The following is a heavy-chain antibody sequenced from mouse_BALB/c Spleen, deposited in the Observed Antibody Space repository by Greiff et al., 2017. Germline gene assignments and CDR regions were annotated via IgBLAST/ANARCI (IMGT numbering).Heavy chain of an antibody. CDR1: GFNIKDTY. CDR2: IDPANGNT. D-gene: IGHD2-4*01. V-gene: IGHV14-3*02. Sequence: VQLKESGAELVKPGASVKLSCTASGFNIKDTYMHWVKQRPEQGLEWIGRIDPANGNTKYDPKFQGKATITADTSSNTAYLQLSSLTSEDTAVYYCARWDYQAWFAYWGQGTLVTVSA. CDR3: ARWDYQAWFAY. J-gene: IGHJ3*01.